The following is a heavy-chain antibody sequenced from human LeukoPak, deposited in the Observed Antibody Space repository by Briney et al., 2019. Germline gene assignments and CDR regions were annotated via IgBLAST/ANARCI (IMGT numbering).Heavy chain of an antibody. V-gene: IGHV3-23*01. J-gene: IGHJ4*02. CDR1: GFTFSSYA. CDR2: ISGSGGST. D-gene: IGHD1-14*01. CDR3: AKRTQEADYYFDY. Sequence: GGSLRLSCAASGFTFSSYAMSWVRQAPGKGLEWVSAISGSGGSTYYADSVKGRSTISRDNSKNTLYLQMNSLRAEDTAVYYCAKRTQEADYYFDYWGQGTLVTVSS.